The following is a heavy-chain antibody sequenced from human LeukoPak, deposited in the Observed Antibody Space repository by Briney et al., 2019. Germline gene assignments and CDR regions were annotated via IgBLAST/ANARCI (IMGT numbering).Heavy chain of an antibody. V-gene: IGHV3-23*01. CDR1: GFTFSSYA. Sequence: PGGSLRLSCAASGFTFSSYAMTWVRQAPGKGLEWVSGISNSGGFTYYADSVKGRLTISRDNSKNTLYLQMNSLRAEDTAIYYCAKHNGAAAGVPQYFDSWGEGTLVTVSS. CDR2: ISNSGGFT. J-gene: IGHJ4*02. CDR3: AKHNGAAAGVPQYFDS. D-gene: IGHD6-13*01.